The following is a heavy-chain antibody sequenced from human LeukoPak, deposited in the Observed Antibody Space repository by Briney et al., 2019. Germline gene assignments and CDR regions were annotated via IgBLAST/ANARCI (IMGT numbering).Heavy chain of an antibody. CDR2: ISSSSTYI. CDR1: GFTFSSST. D-gene: IGHD6-19*01. V-gene: IGHV3-21*04. CDR3: AGGRGWLVEY. Sequence: GGSLRLSCAASGFTFSSSTMTWVRQSPGKGLEWVSSISSSSTYIYYADSVKGRFIISRDNAKNSLFLQLNSLRVEDTAVYYCAGGRGWLVEYWGQGTLVTVSS. J-gene: IGHJ4*02.